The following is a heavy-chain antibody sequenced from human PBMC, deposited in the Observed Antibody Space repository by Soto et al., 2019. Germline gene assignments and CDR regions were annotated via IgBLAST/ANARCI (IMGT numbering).Heavy chain of an antibody. Sequence: PGGSLRLSCAASGFTFSSYSMNWVRQAPGKGLEWVSSISSSSSYIYYADSVKGRFTISRDNAKNSLYLQMNSLRAEDTAVYYCARDLFYDILTGYIPNYYYYGMDVWGQGTTVTVSS. CDR3: ARDLFYDILTGYIPNYYYYGMDV. CDR1: GFTFSSYS. CDR2: ISSSSSYI. V-gene: IGHV3-21*01. D-gene: IGHD3-9*01. J-gene: IGHJ6*02.